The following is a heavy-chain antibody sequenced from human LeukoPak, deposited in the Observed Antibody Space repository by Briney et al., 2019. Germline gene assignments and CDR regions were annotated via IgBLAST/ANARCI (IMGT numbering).Heavy chain of an antibody. J-gene: IGHJ4*02. D-gene: IGHD6-19*01. Sequence: SETLSLTCNVSDASITSYYWGWIRQPPGKRLEWIGFIHHSGNTNYNPFLKSRLSMSVDTSTNQVSLKLNSVTAADTAVYFCTAGKGRHLDYWGQGALVTVSS. CDR2: IHHSGNT. V-gene: IGHV4-4*09. CDR1: DASITSYY. CDR3: TAGKGRHLDY.